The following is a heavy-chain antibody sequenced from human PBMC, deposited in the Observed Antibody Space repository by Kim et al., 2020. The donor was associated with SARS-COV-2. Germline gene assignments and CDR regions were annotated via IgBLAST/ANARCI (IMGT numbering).Heavy chain of an antibody. V-gene: IGHV3-23*01. Sequence: GGSLRLSCAASGFTFSSYAMSWVRQAPGKGLEWVSAISGSGGSTYYADSVKGRFTISRDNSKNTLYLQMNSLRAEDTAVYYCAKDPHPGGSYGAEYFQHWGQGTLVTVSS. CDR2: ISGSGGST. CDR1: GFTFSSYA. J-gene: IGHJ1*01. CDR3: AKDPHPGGSYGAEYFQH. D-gene: IGHD1-26*01.